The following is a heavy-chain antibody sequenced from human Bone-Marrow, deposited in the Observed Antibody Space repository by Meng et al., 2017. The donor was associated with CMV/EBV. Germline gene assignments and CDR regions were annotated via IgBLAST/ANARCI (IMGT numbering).Heavy chain of an antibody. Sequence: GGSLRLSCAASGFTFSSYAMHWVRQAPGKGLEWVAVISYDGSNKYYADSVKGRFTISRDNSKNTLYLQMNSLRAEDTAVYYCARTAYSYELWGSYGMDVWGQRTTVTVSS. CDR2: ISYDGSNK. D-gene: IGHD5-18*01. CDR1: GFTFSSYA. CDR3: ARTAYSYELWGSYGMDV. J-gene: IGHJ6*02. V-gene: IGHV3-30*04.